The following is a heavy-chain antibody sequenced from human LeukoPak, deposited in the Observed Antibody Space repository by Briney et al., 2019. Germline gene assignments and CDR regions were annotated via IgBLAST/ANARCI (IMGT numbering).Heavy chain of an antibody. Sequence: SETLSLTCTVSGGSISSGDYYWSWIRQPPGKGLEWIGYIYYSGSTYYNPSLKSRVTISVDTSKNQFSLKLSSVTAADTAVYYCGRGAPIAAADYWGQGTLVTVSS. D-gene: IGHD6-13*01. J-gene: IGHJ4*02. CDR3: GRGAPIAAADY. CDR1: GGSISSGDYY. V-gene: IGHV4-30-4*01. CDR2: IYYSGST.